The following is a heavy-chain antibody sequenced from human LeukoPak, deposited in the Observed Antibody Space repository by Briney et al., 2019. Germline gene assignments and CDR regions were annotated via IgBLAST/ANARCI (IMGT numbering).Heavy chain of an antibody. D-gene: IGHD3-9*01. V-gene: IGHV3-23*01. J-gene: IGHJ4*02. Sequence: GGSLRLSCAASGFTFSSYAMSWVRQAPGEGLEWVSAISGSGGSTYYADSVKGRFTISRDNSKNTLYLQMGSLRVEDTAVYYCAKVPSPYDIQASFDYWGQGTLVTVSS. CDR2: ISGSGGST. CDR1: GFTFSSYA. CDR3: AKVPSPYDIQASFDY.